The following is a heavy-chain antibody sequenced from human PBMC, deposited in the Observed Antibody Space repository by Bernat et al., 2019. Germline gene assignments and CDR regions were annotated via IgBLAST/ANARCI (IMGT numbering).Heavy chain of an antibody. CDR3: ASIFGVVPENWFDP. CDR1: GGSISSSSYY. CDR2: IYYSGST. V-gene: IGHV4-39*01. Sequence: QLPLQESGPGLVKPSETLSLTCTVSGGSISSSSYYWGWIRQPPGKGLEWIGSIYYSGSTYYNPSLKSRVTISVDTSKNQFSLKLSSVTAADTAVYYCASIFGVVPENWFDPWGQGTLVTVSS. D-gene: IGHD3-3*02. J-gene: IGHJ5*02.